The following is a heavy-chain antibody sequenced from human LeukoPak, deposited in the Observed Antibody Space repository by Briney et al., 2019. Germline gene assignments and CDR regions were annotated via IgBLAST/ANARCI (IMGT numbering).Heavy chain of an antibody. V-gene: IGHV3-74*01. J-gene: IGHJ4*02. CDR1: GFTFSSYW. CDR3: AREEATTSDYFDY. D-gene: IGHD5-12*01. CDR2: INSDRSST. Sequence: PGGSLRLSCAASGFTFSSYWMHWVRQAPGKGLVWVSRINSDRSSTSYADSVKGRFTISRDNAKNTLYLQMNSLRAEDTAVYYCAREEATTSDYFDYWGQGTLVTVSS.